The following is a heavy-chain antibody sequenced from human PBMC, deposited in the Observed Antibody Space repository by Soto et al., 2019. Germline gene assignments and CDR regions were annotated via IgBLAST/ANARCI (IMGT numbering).Heavy chain of an antibody. J-gene: IGHJ6*02. CDR1: GGSISSSNW. V-gene: IGHV4-4*02. Sequence: QVQLQESGPGLVKPSGTLSLTCAGSGGSISSSNWWSWVRQPPGKGLEWIGEIYHSGSTNYTPSLKSRDTISVDKSKNQFSLKMSPVTAADTAVYYCARVSGSYYDGMDVWGQGTTVTVSS. CDR2: IYHSGST. D-gene: IGHD1-26*01. CDR3: ARVSGSYYDGMDV.